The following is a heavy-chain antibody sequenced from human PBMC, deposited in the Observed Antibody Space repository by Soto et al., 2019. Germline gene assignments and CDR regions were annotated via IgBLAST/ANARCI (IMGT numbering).Heavy chain of an antibody. D-gene: IGHD3-3*02. V-gene: IGHV1-69*06. CDR1: GGTFSSYA. Sequence: SVKVSCKASGGTFSSYAISWVRQAPGQGLEWMGGIIPIFGTANYAQKFQGRVTITADKSTSTAYMELSSLRSEDTAVYYCARGHRHFGPLYSGMDVWGQGTTVTVSS. J-gene: IGHJ6*02. CDR2: IIPIFGTA. CDR3: ARGHRHFGPLYSGMDV.